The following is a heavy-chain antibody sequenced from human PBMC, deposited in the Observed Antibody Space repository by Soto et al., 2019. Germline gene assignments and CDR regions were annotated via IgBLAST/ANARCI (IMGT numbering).Heavy chain of an antibody. CDR3: ARGMTTVTTYDY. V-gene: IGHV4-30-2*01. CDR1: GGSISSGGYS. D-gene: IGHD4-4*01. J-gene: IGHJ4*02. Sequence: PSETLSLTCAVSGGSISSGGYSWSWIRQPPGKGLEWIGYIYHSWSTYYNPSLKSRVTISVDRSKNQFSLNLSSVTAADTAVYYCARGMTTVTTYDYWGQGTLVTVSS. CDR2: IYHSWST.